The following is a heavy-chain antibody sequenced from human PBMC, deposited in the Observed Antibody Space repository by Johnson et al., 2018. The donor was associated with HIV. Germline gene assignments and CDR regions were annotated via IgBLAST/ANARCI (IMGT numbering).Heavy chain of an antibody. CDR2: IRYDGSNK. CDR1: GFIFSSYG. CDR3: AREAYCSGGSCYDAFDI. D-gene: IGHD2-15*01. V-gene: IGHV3-30*02. Sequence: QVQLVESGGGVVQPGRSRRLSCAASGFIFSSYGMHWVRQAPGKGLEWVAFIRYDGSNKYYAESVQGRFNISRDNPKNTLYLQMNSLRAEDTAVYYCAREAYCSGGSCYDAFDIWGQGTMVTVSS. J-gene: IGHJ3*02.